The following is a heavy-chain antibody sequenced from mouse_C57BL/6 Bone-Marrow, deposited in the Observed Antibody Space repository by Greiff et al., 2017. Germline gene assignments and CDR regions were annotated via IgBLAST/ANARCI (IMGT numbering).Heavy chain of an antibody. D-gene: IGHD2-1*01. CDR2: IHPSDSDT. CDR1: GYTFTSYW. CDR3: AIDYGNVDY. V-gene: IGHV1-74*01. Sequence: QVQLQQPGAELVKPGASVKVSCKASGYTFTSYWMHWVKQRPGQGLEWIGRIHPSDSDTNYNQKGKGKATLTVDKSSSTAYMQLSSLTYEESAVCYCAIDYGNVDYWGRGTTITVSA. J-gene: IGHJ2*01.